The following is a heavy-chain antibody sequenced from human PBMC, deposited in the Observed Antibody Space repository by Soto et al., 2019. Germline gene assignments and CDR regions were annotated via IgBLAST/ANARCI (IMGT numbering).Heavy chain of an antibody. CDR3: ASPARYYYYYYGMDV. V-gene: IGHV3-30-3*01. J-gene: IGHJ6*02. Sequence: GGSLRLSCAASGYTFSSYAMHWVRQAPGKGLEWVAVISYDGSNKYYADSVKGRFTISRDNSKNTLYLQMNSLRAEDTAVYYCASPARYYYYYYGMDVWGQGTTVTVS. D-gene: IGHD3-16*01. CDR1: GYTFSSYA. CDR2: ISYDGSNK.